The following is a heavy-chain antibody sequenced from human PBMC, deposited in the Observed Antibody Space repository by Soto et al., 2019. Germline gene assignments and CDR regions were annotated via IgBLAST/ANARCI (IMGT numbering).Heavy chain of an antibody. CDR2: ISHSGST. Sequence: SETLSLTCAVYGGSFSGYYWSWIRQPPGKGLEWIGEISHSGSTNYNPSLKSRVTISVDTSKNQFSLKLSSVTAADTAVYYCARAAYYYDSSGYYYHGGNFDYWGQGTLVTVSS. CDR1: GGSFSGYY. D-gene: IGHD3-22*01. J-gene: IGHJ4*02. CDR3: ARAAYYYDSSGYYYHGGNFDY. V-gene: IGHV4-34*01.